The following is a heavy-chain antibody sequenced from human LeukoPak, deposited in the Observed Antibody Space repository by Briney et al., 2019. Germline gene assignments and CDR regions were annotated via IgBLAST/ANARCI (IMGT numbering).Heavy chain of an antibody. D-gene: IGHD3-10*01. CDR2: ISSSSSYI. Sequence: GGSLRLSCAASGFTFNSYTMNWVRQAPGRGLEWVSSISSSSSYIYYADSVKGRFTISRDNAKNSLYLQMNSLRAEDTAVFYCARMGDINYFDYWGQGTLVTVSS. CDR1: GFTFNSYT. J-gene: IGHJ4*02. V-gene: IGHV3-21*01. CDR3: ARMGDINYFDY.